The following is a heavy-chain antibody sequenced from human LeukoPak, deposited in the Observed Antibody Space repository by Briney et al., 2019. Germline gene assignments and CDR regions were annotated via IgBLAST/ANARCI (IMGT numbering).Heavy chain of an antibody. CDR1: GGSISSYY. J-gene: IGHJ5*02. V-gene: IGHV4-59*01. CDR3: ARDVRYSGYDRTYNWFDP. CDR2: IYYSGST. D-gene: IGHD5-12*01. Sequence: PSETLSPTCTVSGGSISSYYWSWIRQPPGKGLEWIGYIYYSGSTNYNPSLKSRVTISVDTSKNQFSLKLSSVTAADTAVYYCARDVRYSGYDRTYNWFDPWGQGTLVTVSS.